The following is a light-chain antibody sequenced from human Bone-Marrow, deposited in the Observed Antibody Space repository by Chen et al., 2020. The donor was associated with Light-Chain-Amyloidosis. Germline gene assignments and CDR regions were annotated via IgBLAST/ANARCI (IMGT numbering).Light chain of an antibody. CDR2: EVP. CDR3: SSYPITNTLV. V-gene: IGLV2-14*01. Sequence: QSALTQPASVSGSPGQSITISCTGTSSAVGGDNHVSWYQQHPDKAPKLMIYEVPTRPSWVPDRFSGSKSDNTASLTISGLQTEDEADYFCSSYPITNTLVFGSGTRVTVL. CDR1: SSAVGGDNH. J-gene: IGLJ1*01.